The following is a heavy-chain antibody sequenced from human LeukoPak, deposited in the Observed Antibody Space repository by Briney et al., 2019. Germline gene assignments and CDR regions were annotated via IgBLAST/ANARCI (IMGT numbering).Heavy chain of an antibody. V-gene: IGHV3-21*01. J-gene: IGHJ3*02. CDR1: GFTFSSYS. Sequence: NPGGSLRLSCAASGFTFSSYSMNWVRQAPGKGLEWVSSISSSSSYIYYADSVKGRFTISRDNAKNSLYLQMNSLRAEDTAVYYCASSDGVLRFLEWNIWAAFDIWGQGTMVTVSS. CDR3: ASSDGVLRFLEWNIWAAFDI. CDR2: ISSSSSYI. D-gene: IGHD3-3*01.